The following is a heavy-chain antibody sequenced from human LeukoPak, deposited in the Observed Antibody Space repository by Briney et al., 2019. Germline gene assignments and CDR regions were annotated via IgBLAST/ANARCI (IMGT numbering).Heavy chain of an antibody. CDR1: GGTFSSYA. D-gene: IGHD5-12*01. J-gene: IGHJ4*02. V-gene: IGHV1-69*05. CDR2: TIPIFGTA. CDR3: ARNIVATIFSPFDY. Sequence: ASVKVSCKASGGTFSSYAISWVRQAPGQGLEWMGRTIPIFGTANYAQKFQGRVTITTDESTSTAYMELSSLRSEDTAVYYCARNIVATIFSPFDYWGQGTLVTVSS.